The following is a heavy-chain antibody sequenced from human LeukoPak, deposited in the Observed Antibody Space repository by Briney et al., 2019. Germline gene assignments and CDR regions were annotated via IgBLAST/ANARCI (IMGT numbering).Heavy chain of an antibody. V-gene: IGHV2-70*11. Sequence: SGPALVKPTQTLTLTCTFSGFSLSTSGMGVGWIRQPPGKALEWPSRIDCDDDKYYSTSLKTRLTISKHTTKNQVVLTMTNLDPVDTATYYWARVYSYVYDYWGQGTLVTVSS. J-gene: IGHJ4*02. CDR1: GFSLSTSGMG. D-gene: IGHD5-18*01. CDR3: ARVYSYVYDY. CDR2: IDCDDDK.